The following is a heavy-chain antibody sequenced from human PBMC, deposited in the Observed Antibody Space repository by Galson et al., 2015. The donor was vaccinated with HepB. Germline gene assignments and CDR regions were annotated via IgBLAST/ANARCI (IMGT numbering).Heavy chain of an antibody. J-gene: IGHJ4*02. CDR1: GFTFSSYA. CDR2: ISGSGGST. CDR3: AKGGSSWHSRHVFDY. D-gene: IGHD6-13*01. Sequence: SLRLSCAASGFTFSSYAMSWVRQAPGKGLEWVSAISGSGGSTYYADSVKGRFTISRDNSKNTLYLQMNSLRAEDTAVYYCAKGGSSWHSRHVFDYWGQGTLVTVSS. V-gene: IGHV3-23*01.